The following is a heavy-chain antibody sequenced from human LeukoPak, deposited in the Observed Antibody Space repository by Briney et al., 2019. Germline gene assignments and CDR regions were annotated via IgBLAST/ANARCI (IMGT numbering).Heavy chain of an antibody. CDR3: AGRGYSYGFHDY. J-gene: IGHJ4*02. CDR1: GFTFSSYE. Sequence: GGSLRLSCAASGFTFSSYEMNWVRQAPGKGLEWVSYISSSGSTIYYADSVKGRFTISRDNAKNSLYLQMNSLRAEDTAVYYCAGRGYSYGFHDYWGQGTLVTVPS. CDR2: ISSSGSTI. V-gene: IGHV3-48*03. D-gene: IGHD5-18*01.